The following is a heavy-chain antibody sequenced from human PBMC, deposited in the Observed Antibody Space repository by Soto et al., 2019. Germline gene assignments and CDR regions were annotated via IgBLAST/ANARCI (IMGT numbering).Heavy chain of an antibody. CDR2: INPSGGST. Sequence: QVQLVQSGAEVKKPGASVKVSCKASGYTFTSYYMHWVRQAPGQGLEWMGIINPSGGSTSYAQKFQGRVTMTSDTSTSTVYMELSSLRSEDTAVYYCAIPNPIIPAVGLVPSTYYYGMDVWGQGTTVTVSS. CDR3: AIPNPIIPAVGLVPSTYYYGMDV. V-gene: IGHV1-46*01. D-gene: IGHD3-3*01. J-gene: IGHJ6*02. CDR1: GYTFTSYY.